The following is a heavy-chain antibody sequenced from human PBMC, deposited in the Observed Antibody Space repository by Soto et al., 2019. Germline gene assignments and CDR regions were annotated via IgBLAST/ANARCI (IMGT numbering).Heavy chain of an antibody. CDR3: ARFDAVTLDY. V-gene: IGHV1-3*05. CDR1: GYTFTSYA. CDR2: INAGNGNT. D-gene: IGHD4-17*01. Sequence: QVQLVQSGAEEKKPGASVKVSCKASGYTFTSYAMHWVRQAPGQRLEWMGWINAGNGNTKYSQKFXGXVXIXXDTSASTAYMELSSLRSEDTAVYYCARFDAVTLDYWGQGTLVTVSS. J-gene: IGHJ4*02.